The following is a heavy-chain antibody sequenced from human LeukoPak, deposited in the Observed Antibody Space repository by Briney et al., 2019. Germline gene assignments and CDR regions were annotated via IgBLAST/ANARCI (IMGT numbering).Heavy chain of an antibody. V-gene: IGHV3-7*01. Sequence: PGGSLRLSCAASGFTFSSYWMSWVRQAPGKGLEWVANIKQDGSEKYYVDSVKGRFTISRDNAKNSLYLQMNSLRAEDTAVYYCARDGEDIVVVDYYHYGMDVWGQGTTVTVSS. D-gene: IGHD2-2*01. J-gene: IGHJ6*02. CDR2: IKQDGSEK. CDR1: GFTFSSYW. CDR3: ARDGEDIVVVDYYHYGMDV.